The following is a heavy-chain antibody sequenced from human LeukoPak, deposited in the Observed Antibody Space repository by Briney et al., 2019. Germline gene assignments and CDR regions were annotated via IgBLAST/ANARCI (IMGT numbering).Heavy chain of an antibody. V-gene: IGHV3-23*01. J-gene: IGHJ4*02. Sequence: PGGSLRLSCVASGFTLSNYAMSWVRQAPGQGLEWVSSISGNGGSTYQAENVKGRFTISRDNSKNTLYLQMNSLRDEDTAIYYCAAGYTTGWYVRYFDYWGQGTLVTVSS. CDR1: GFTLSNYA. CDR3: AAGYTTGWYVRYFDY. CDR2: ISGNGGST. D-gene: IGHD6-19*01.